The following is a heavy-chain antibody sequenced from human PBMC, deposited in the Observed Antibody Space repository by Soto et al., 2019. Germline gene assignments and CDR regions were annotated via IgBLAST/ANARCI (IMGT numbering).Heavy chain of an antibody. CDR1: GDSIHSYY. CDR2: IYYSGRA. CDR3: GREGENGGSDY. D-gene: IGHD2-15*01. J-gene: IGHJ4*01. V-gene: IGHV4-59*01. Sequence: SETLSLTCTVSGDSIHSYYWTWIRQPPGKGLEWIGYIYYSGRASYNPSLESRVTFSVDRSKNQFSLNLRAVTAADTAVDYCGREGENGGSDYWGHGTLVTVSS.